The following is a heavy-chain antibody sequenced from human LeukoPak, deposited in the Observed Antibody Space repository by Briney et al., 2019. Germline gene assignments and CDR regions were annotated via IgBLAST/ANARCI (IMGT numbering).Heavy chain of an antibody. J-gene: IGHJ4*02. V-gene: IGHV1-2*02. D-gene: IGHD6-13*01. CDR3: ARGKAGTFYY. Sequence: ASVKVSRKGSGYTLTAHHMHRVRQAPGQGPEWMGWINPNSGATNSAQKFQGRVTMTRDTSISTAYMELSRLTSDDTAVYYCARGKAGTFYYWGQGTLVTVSS. CDR1: GYTLTAHH. CDR2: INPNSGAT.